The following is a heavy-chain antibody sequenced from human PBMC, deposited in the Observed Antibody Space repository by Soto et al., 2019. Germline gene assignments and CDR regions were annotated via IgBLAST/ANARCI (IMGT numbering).Heavy chain of an antibody. J-gene: IGHJ5*02. CDR2: INHSGST. CDR3: ALGRRAAAPVLFDP. V-gene: IGHV4-34*01. Sequence: PSENPSLTCAVYGGSFSGYYWSWIRQPPGKGLEWIGEINHSGSTNYNPSLKSRVTISVDTSKNQFSLKLSSVTAADTAVYYCALGRRAAAPVLFDPWGQGTLVTVSS. D-gene: IGHD6-13*01. CDR1: GGSFSGYY.